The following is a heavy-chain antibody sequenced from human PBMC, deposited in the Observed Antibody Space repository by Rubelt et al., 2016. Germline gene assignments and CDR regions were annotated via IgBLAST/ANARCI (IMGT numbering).Heavy chain of an antibody. CDR2: ISGSGGST. Sequence: EVQLVESGGGLVQPGGSLRLSCAASGFTFSSYAMSWVRQAPGKGLEWVSAISGSGGSTYYADSVKGRFTISRDNSKNTLYLQMNSLRAEDTAVYYCAKDSRENYDSSGYHPPIDYWGQGTLVTVSS. J-gene: IGHJ4*02. CDR3: AKDSRENYDSSGYHPPIDY. D-gene: IGHD3-22*01. V-gene: IGHV3-23*04. CDR1: GFTFSSYA.